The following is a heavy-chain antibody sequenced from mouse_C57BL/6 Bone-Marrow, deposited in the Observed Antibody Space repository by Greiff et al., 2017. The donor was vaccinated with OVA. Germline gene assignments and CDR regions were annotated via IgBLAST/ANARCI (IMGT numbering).Heavy chain of an antibody. CDR1: GFTFSDYG. D-gene: IGHD1-1*01. Sequence: VQLKESGGGLVKPGGSLKLSCAASGFTFSDYGMHWVRQAPEKGLEWVAYISSGSSTIYYADTVKGRFTISRDNAKNTLFLQMTSLRSEDTAMYYCARERAYYGSSFACWGQGTLVTVSA. CDR3: ARERAYYGSSFAC. V-gene: IGHV5-17*01. CDR2: ISSGSSTI. J-gene: IGHJ3*01.